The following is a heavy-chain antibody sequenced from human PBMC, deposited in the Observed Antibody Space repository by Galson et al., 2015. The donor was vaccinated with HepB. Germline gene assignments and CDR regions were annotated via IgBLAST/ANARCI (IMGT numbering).Heavy chain of an antibody. V-gene: IGHV2-5*02. CDR1: GFSLSTRGVG. Sequence: PALVKPTQTLTLTCTFSGFSLSTRGVGVGWIRQPPGKALEWLALIYWDDDKRYSPSLKSRLTVTKDTSKNQVVLTMTNMDPVDTATYYCAHMVKTIVGATIRVLPAFEIWGQGTMVTVSS. CDR2: IYWDDDK. D-gene: IGHD1-26*01. J-gene: IGHJ3*02. CDR3: AHMVKTIVGATIRVLPAFEI.